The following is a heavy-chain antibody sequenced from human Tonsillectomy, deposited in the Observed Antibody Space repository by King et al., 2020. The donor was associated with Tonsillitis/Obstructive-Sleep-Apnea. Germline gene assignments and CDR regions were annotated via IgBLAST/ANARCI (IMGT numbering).Heavy chain of an antibody. V-gene: IGHV1-18*01. J-gene: IGHJ4*02. CDR3: ARDVYWTHSVSHFHS. Sequence: ISWVRQAPGQGLEWVVCISVCNRYTNYAHNLQGRFTMTRDTSTRTPYMEMKSLRFYDTAVYYCARDVYWTHSVSHFHSWGQGTLVTVSS. D-gene: IGHD1-26*01. CDR2: ISVCNRYT.